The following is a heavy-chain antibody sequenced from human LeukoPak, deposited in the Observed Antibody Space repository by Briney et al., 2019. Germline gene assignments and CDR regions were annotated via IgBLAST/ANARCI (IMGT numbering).Heavy chain of an antibody. Sequence: GGSLRLSCAASGFIFSDYYMSWIRQAPGKGLEWVSYISGSGPTIFYADSVKGRFTISRDNSKNTLYLQMNSLRAEDTAVYYCARGGPSPSSSVDYWGQGTLVTVSS. D-gene: IGHD6-6*01. CDR2: ISGSGPTI. V-gene: IGHV3-11*01. CDR1: GFIFSDYY. CDR3: ARGGPSPSSSVDY. J-gene: IGHJ4*02.